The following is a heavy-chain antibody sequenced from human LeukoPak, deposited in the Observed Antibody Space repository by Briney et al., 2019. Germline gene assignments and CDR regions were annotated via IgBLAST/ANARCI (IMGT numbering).Heavy chain of an antibody. V-gene: IGHV3-74*01. J-gene: IGHJ6*02. CDR2: INSDGSST. CDR1: GFTFSSYW. CDR3: ARGTLAPYYYGVDV. D-gene: IGHD3-10*01. Sequence: GGSLRLSCAASGFTFSSYWMHWVRQAPGKGLVWVSRINSDGSSTSYADSVKGRFTISRDNAKNTLYLQMNSLRAEDTAVYYCARGTLAPYYYGVDVWGQGTTVTVSS.